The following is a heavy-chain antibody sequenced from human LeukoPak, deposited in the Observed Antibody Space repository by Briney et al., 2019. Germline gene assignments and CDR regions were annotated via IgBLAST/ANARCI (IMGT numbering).Heavy chain of an antibody. CDR2: ISGSGGST. CDR1: GFTFSSYG. D-gene: IGHD6-19*01. CDR3: AKDIGGHIAVAEVH. J-gene: IGHJ4*02. Sequence: PGGSLRLSCAASGFTFSSYGMSWVRQAPGKGLEWVSAISGSGGSTYYADSVKGRFTISRDNSKNTLYLQMNSLRAEDTAVYYCAKDIGGHIAVAEVHWGQGTLVTVSS. V-gene: IGHV3-23*01.